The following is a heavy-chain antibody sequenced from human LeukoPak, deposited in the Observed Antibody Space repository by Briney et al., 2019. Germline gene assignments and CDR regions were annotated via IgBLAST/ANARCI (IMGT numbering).Heavy chain of an antibody. CDR3: ANGEAIFGVVHPLGAFDI. Sequence: GGSLRLSCAASGFTFSSYGMHWVRQAPGKGLEWVAFIRYDGSNKYYADSVKGRFAISRDNSKNTLYLQMNSLRAEDTAVYYCANGEAIFGVVHPLGAFDIWGQGTMVTVSS. CDR1: GFTFSSYG. J-gene: IGHJ3*02. V-gene: IGHV3-30*02. CDR2: IRYDGSNK. D-gene: IGHD3-3*01.